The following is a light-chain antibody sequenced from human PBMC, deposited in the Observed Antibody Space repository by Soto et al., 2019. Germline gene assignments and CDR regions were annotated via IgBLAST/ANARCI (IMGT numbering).Light chain of an antibody. CDR3: LQYGISPLT. CDR1: QSVSSSY. V-gene: IGKV3-20*01. CDR2: GAS. J-gene: IGKJ4*01. Sequence: EIVLTQSPGTLSLSPGERATLSCRASQSVSSSYLAWYQQKPEQAPRLLIYGASSRATGIPDRFSGSGSGTDFTLSISRLEPEDFAVYSCLQYGISPLTFGGGTKVEIK.